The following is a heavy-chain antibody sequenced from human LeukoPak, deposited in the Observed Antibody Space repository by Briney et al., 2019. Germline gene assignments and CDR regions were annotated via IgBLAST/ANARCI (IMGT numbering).Heavy chain of an antibody. V-gene: IGHV4-30-4*08. Sequence: SETLSLPCTVSGGAISSGDYYWSWIRKPPGEGLEWIGYIYYSGSTYYNPSLKSRVSISVGTSKNQFSLKLSSVTAADTAVYYCARYSSWYYYNILVYWFDPWGQGTLVTVSS. CDR2: IYYSGST. D-gene: IGHD6-13*01. CDR1: GGAISSGDYY. J-gene: IGHJ5*02. CDR3: ARYSSWYYYNILVYWFDP.